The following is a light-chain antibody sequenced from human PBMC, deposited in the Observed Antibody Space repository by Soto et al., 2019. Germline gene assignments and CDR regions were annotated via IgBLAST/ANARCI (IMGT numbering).Light chain of an antibody. V-gene: IGKV3-11*01. J-gene: IGKJ1*01. CDR2: DAS. CDR3: QQRSNWPPWT. CDR1: QSVSSY. Sequence: EIVLTQSPATLSLSPGETATLSCRASQSVSSYLAWYQQKPGQAPRLLIYDASNRATGIPARFSGSGSGTVFTLTIISLEPEDFAVYYCQQRSNWPPWTFGQGTKAEIK.